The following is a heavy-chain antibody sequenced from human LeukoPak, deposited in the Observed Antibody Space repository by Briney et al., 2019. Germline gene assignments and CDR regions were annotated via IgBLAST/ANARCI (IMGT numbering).Heavy chain of an antibody. CDR2: IYHSGNT. CDR3: ARDLLAPADYYDSSGDDY. CDR1: GGSISSSNW. J-gene: IGHJ4*02. Sequence: SETLSLTCAVSGGSISSSNWWSWVRQPPGKGLEWIGEIYHSGNTNYNPSLKSRVTISVDKSKNQFSLKLSSVTAADTAVYYCARDLLAPADYYDSSGDDYWGQGTLVTVSS. V-gene: IGHV4-4*02. D-gene: IGHD3-22*01.